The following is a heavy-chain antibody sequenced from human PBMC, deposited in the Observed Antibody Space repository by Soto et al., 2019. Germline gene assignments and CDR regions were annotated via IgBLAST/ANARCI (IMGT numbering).Heavy chain of an antibody. CDR2: INHSGST. V-gene: IGHV4-34*01. J-gene: IGHJ4*02. CDR3: ARGPIAKDLGPFDY. CDR1: GGSFSTYY. Sequence: QVQLQQWGAGLLRPSETLSLTCAVNGGSFSTYYWSWIRQPPGRGLEWVGGINHSGSTNYNPSLKSRVTMSVDTSKNQFSLKLSSVTAADTAVYYCARGPIAKDLGPFDYWGQGTLVTVSS.